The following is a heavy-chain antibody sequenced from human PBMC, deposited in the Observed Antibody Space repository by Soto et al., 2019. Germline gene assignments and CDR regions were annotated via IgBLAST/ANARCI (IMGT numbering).Heavy chain of an antibody. V-gene: IGHV3-9*01. D-gene: IGHD3-10*01. J-gene: IGHJ4*02. CDR2: ISWNSGST. Sequence: EVQLVESGGGLVLPGRSLRLSCAASGFTFDDYAMQWVRQAPGKGLEWVSGISWNSGSTGYADSVEGRFTISRDNANNSLYLKMNSLRVEDTALYYCAKDTLYGSGSQKTDYWGQGTLVTDTS. CDR3: AKDTLYGSGSQKTDY. CDR1: GFTFDDYA.